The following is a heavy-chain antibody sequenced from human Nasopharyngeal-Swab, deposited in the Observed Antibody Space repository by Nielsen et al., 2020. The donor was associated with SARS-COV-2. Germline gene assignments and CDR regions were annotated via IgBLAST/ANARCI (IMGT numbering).Heavy chain of an antibody. Sequence: GESLKISCAASGFTFSSYAMSWVRQAPGKGLEWVSAISGSGGIAFYADSVTGRFTISRDNSKSTLYLQMNSLRAEDTAVYYCAAARGYTDWGQGTLVTVSS. D-gene: IGHD6-13*01. CDR2: ISGSGGIA. CDR1: GFTFSSYA. V-gene: IGHV3-23*01. CDR3: AAARGYTD. J-gene: IGHJ4*02.